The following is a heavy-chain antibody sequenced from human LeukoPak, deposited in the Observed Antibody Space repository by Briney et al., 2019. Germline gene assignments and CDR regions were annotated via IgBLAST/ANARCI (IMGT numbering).Heavy chain of an antibody. CDR1: GGSISSSSYY. V-gene: IGHV4-39*01. Sequence: SETLSLTCTVSGGSISSSSYYWGWIRQPPGKGLEWIGSIYYSGSTYYNPSLKSRVTISVDTSKNQFSLKLSSVTAADTAVYYCARQKSMAEAAFDIWGQGTMVTVSS. D-gene: IGHD6-19*01. CDR3: ARQKSMAEAAFDI. J-gene: IGHJ3*02. CDR2: IYYSGST.